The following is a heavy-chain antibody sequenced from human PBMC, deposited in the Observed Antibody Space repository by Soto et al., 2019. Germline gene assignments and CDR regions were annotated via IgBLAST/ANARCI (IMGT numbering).Heavy chain of an antibody. V-gene: IGHV3-30*18. CDR1: GFTFSSYG. J-gene: IGHJ4*02. CDR3: AKDLEQWLPGGGFDY. D-gene: IGHD6-19*01. Sequence: GGSLRLSCAASGFTFSSYGMHWVRQAPGKGLEWVAVISYDGSNKYYADSVKGGFTISRDNSKNTLYLQMNSLRAEDTAVYYCAKDLEQWLPGGGFDYWGQGTLVTVSS. CDR2: ISYDGSNK.